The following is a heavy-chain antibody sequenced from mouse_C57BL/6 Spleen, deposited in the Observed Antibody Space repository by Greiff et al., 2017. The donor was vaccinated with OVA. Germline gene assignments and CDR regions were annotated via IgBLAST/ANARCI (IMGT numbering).Heavy chain of an antibody. CDR3: ARSLYSNYHYYAMDY. Sequence: VQLQQSGAELVKPGASVKISCKASGYAFSSYWMNWVKQRPGKGLEWIGQIYPGDGDTNYNGKFKGKATLTADKSSSTAYMQLSSLTSEDSAVYFCARSLYSNYHYYAMDYWGQGTSVTVSS. J-gene: IGHJ4*01. CDR1: GYAFSSYW. CDR2: IYPGDGDT. D-gene: IGHD2-5*01. V-gene: IGHV1-80*01.